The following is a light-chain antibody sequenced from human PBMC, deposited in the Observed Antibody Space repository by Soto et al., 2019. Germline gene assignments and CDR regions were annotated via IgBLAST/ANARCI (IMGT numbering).Light chain of an antibody. Sequence: QSALTQPASVSGSPGQSITISCTGTSSDVGGYNYVSWYQQHPGKAPKLIIYEVSNRPSGVSNRFSGSKSGKTASLTISGLQAEDEADYYCSSYTSSVTLDVFGTGTKLTVL. V-gene: IGLV2-14*01. CDR2: EVS. CDR3: SSYTSSVTLDV. J-gene: IGLJ1*01. CDR1: SSDVGGYNY.